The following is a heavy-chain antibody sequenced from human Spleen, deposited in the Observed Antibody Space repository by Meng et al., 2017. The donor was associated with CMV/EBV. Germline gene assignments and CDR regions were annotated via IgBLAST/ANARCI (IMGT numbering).Heavy chain of an antibody. D-gene: IGHD2-2*01. CDR3: GKVDGGPLLHSSIDY. V-gene: IGHV3-66*02. CDR2: IDNGGTT. Sequence: GGSLRLSCAASGFPVSSNYMNWVRQAPGKGLEWVSLIDNGGTTYYADSVKGRFTISRDNSKNALYLHMNSLRVEDTSVYSCGKVDGGPLLHSSIDYWGQGTVVTVSS. J-gene: IGHJ4*01. CDR1: GFPVSSNY.